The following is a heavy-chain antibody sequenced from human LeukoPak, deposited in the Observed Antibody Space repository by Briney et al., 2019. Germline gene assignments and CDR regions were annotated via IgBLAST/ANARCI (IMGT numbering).Heavy chain of an antibody. CDR2: INHSGST. Sequence: SETLSLTCAVYGGSFSGYYWSWIRQPPGKGLEWIGEINHSGSTNYNPSLKSRVTISVDTSKNQFSLKLSSVTAADTAVYYCARLGPNYDFWSGYLYYFDYWGQGTLVTVSS. CDR3: ARLGPNYDFWSGYLYYFDY. J-gene: IGHJ4*02. CDR1: GGSFSGYY. D-gene: IGHD3-3*01. V-gene: IGHV4-34*01.